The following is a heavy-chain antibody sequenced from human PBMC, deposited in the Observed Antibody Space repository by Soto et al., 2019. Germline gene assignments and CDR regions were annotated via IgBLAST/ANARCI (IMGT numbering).Heavy chain of an antibody. CDR1: GFTFSSYA. CDR3: AINLIAARPFGY. D-gene: IGHD6-6*01. J-gene: IGHJ4*02. V-gene: IGHV3-23*01. Sequence: GGSLRLSCAASGFTFSSYAMIWVRQAPGKGLEWVSAISGSGGRKYYADYVKGRLNISRDNSKNKLYMKMNRLRAEDTAVYYCAINLIAARPFGYWGQGTLVTVSS. CDR2: ISGSGGRK.